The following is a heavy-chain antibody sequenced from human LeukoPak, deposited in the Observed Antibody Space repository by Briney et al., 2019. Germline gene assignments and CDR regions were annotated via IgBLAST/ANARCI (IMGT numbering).Heavy chain of an antibody. J-gene: IGHJ5*02. D-gene: IGHD5-18*01. CDR3: ARARRDTVMMFRGQHFDP. CDR2: ISDSGST. Sequence: SETLSLTCTVSGGSISSYYWSWIRKPPGKGLEWIGYISDSGSTNYNPSLKSRVTISVDTSKNQFSLKLSSVTAADTAVYYCARARRDTVMMFRGQHFDPWGQGTLVTVSS. V-gene: IGHV4-59*01. CDR1: GGSISSYY.